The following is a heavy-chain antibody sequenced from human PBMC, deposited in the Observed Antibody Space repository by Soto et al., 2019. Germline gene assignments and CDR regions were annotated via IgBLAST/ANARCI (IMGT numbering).Heavy chain of an antibody. CDR3: AKASGYSYGSDFDY. D-gene: IGHD5-18*01. V-gene: IGHV3-30*18. J-gene: IGHJ4*02. CDR2: ISYDGSNK. CDR1: GFTFSSYG. Sequence: GGSLRLSCAASGFTFSSYGMHWVRQAPGKGLEWVAVISYDGSNKYYADSVKGRFTISRDNSKNTLYLQMNSLRAEDTAVYYCAKASGYSYGSDFDYWGQGTLVTVSS.